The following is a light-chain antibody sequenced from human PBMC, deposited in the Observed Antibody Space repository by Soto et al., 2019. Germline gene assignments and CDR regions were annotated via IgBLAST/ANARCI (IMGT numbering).Light chain of an antibody. Sequence: QLVLTQPPSASGTPGQRVTISCSGSSSNIESNTVNWYQQLPGTAPKLLIYSNNQRPSGVPDRFSGSKSGTSASLAISGLQSEDEADYYCAAWDNSLNGLYVFGTGTKVTVL. CDR3: AAWDNSLNGLYV. CDR2: SNN. J-gene: IGLJ1*01. V-gene: IGLV1-44*01. CDR1: SSNIESNT.